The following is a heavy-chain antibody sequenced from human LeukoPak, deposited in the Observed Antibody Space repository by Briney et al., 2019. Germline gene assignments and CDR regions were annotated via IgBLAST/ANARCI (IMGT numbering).Heavy chain of an antibody. CDR3: ARDEGYYDFWSGYWGYYYGMDV. CDR2: ISAYNGNT. V-gene: IGHV1-18*01. Sequence: ASVKVSCKGSGYTFTSYGINWVRQAPGQGLEWMGWISAYNGNTNYAQKLQGRVTMTTDTSTSTAYMELRSLRSDDTAVYYCARDEGYYDFWSGYWGYYYGMDVWGQGTTVTVSS. J-gene: IGHJ6*02. CDR1: GYTFTSYG. D-gene: IGHD3-3*01.